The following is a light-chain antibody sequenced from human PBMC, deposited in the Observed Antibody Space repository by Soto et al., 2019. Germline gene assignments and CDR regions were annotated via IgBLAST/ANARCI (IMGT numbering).Light chain of an antibody. CDR3: QQYESYPLT. CDR2: KAS. CDR1: QSISTW. Sequence: DIQMTQSPSTLSASVGDRVTITCRASQSISTWVAWYQQKPGKAPKFLIYKASNLESGVPSRFSGSGSGTEFTLTISSLQPDDFATYYCQQYESYPLTFGGGTKVAIK. V-gene: IGKV1-5*03. J-gene: IGKJ4*01.